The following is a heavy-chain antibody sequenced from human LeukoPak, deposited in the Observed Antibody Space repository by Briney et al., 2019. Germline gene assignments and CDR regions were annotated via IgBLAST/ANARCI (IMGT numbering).Heavy chain of an antibody. CDR1: GGSFSGYY. CDR3: ARDPLLWFGELLFDY. V-gene: IGHV4-34*01. D-gene: IGHD3-10*01. Sequence: SETLSLTCAVYGGSFSGYYWSWIRQPPGKGLEWIGEINHSGSTNYNPSLKSRVTISVDTSKNQFSLKLSSVTAADTAVYYCARDPLLWFGELLFDYWGQGTLVTVSS. CDR2: INHSGST. J-gene: IGHJ4*02.